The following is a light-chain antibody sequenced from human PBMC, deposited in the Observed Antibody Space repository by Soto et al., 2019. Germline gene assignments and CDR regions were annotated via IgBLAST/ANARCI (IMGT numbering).Light chain of an antibody. Sequence: DIQMTQSPSSLSASVGDRVTITCRASQGISTYLDWYQQKPGKAPKSLIYSASSLQSGVPSRFSASGAGTEDTLTISDMQPDEFATYYCQQYSHYPWIFGQGTKVEVK. J-gene: IGKJ1*01. CDR3: QQYSHYPWI. CDR1: QGISTY. V-gene: IGKV1-16*01. CDR2: SAS.